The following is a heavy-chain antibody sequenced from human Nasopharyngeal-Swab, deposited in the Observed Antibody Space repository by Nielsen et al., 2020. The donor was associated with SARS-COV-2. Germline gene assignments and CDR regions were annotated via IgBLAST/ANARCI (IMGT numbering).Heavy chain of an antibody. CDR3: AKHEINYYTLGV. CDR2: IYSDGSGT. Sequence: GESLKISCAASGFTFSNFAMTWVRQPPGKGPEWVAIIYSDGSGTFYADSVEGRFAISRDNSKNTVHLEMNSLRAEDTAVYYCAKHEINYYTLGVWGQGTKVTVSS. V-gene: IGHV3-23*03. D-gene: IGHD3-22*01. J-gene: IGHJ6*02. CDR1: GFTFSNFA.